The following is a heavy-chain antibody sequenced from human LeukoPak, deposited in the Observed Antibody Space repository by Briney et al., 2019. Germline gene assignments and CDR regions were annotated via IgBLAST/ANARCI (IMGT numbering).Heavy chain of an antibody. J-gene: IGHJ4*02. Sequence: GSSVKVSCKASGGTFSSYAISWVRQAPGQGLEWMGWMNPNSGNTGYAQKFQGRVTITRNTSISTAYMELSSLRSEDTAVYYCARAFGELSSFDYWGQGTLVTVSS. CDR2: MNPNSGNT. D-gene: IGHD3-10*01. CDR1: GGTFSSYA. CDR3: ARAFGELSSFDY. V-gene: IGHV1-8*03.